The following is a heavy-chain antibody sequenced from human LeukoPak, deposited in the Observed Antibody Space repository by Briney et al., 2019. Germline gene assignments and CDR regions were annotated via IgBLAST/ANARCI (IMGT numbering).Heavy chain of an antibody. CDR1: GGTFSSYA. Sequence: SVKVSCKASGGTFSSYAISWVRQAPGQGLEWMGGIIPIFGTANYAQKFQGRVTITADKSTSTAYMELSSLRSEDTAVYYCARDGYYDILTGTDFWGQGTLVTVSS. D-gene: IGHD3-9*01. J-gene: IGHJ4*02. CDR3: ARDGYYDILTGTDF. CDR2: IIPIFGTA. V-gene: IGHV1-69*06.